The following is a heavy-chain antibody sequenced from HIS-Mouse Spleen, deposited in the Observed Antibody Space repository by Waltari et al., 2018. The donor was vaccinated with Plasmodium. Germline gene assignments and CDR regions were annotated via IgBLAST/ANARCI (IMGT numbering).Heavy chain of an antibody. Sequence: QVQLQESGPGLVKPSETLSLTCTGSGGSISSYYWSWIRQPAGKGLAWIGRTYTSGSTTYNPALKSRVTMSVDTSKNQFSLKLSSVTAADTAVYYCARTIITMIDAFDIWGQGTMVTVSS. CDR2: TYTSGST. CDR1: GGSISSYY. V-gene: IGHV4-4*07. J-gene: IGHJ3*02. CDR3: ARTIITMIDAFDI. D-gene: IGHD3-22*01.